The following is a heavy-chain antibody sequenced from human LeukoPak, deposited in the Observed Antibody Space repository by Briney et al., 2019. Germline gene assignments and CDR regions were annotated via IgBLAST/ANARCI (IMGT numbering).Heavy chain of an antibody. V-gene: IGHV3-53*01. J-gene: IGHJ4*02. CDR1: GFSVRTKY. Sequence: PGGSLRLSCAASGFSVRTKYMSWVRQTPGRGLEWVSLIYASGTTYYAESVKGRFTVSRDNSENSLYIQMNSLRVEDTAVYYCARVGGVPAAHFDYWGQGTRVTVSS. CDR2: IYASGTT. D-gene: IGHD2-2*01. CDR3: ARVGGVPAAHFDY.